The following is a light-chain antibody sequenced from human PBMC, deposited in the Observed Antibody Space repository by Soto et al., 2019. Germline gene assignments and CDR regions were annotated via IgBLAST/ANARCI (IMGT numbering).Light chain of an antibody. CDR3: AAWDDSLSGDYV. V-gene: IGLV1-47*01. J-gene: IGLJ1*01. CDR2: RNN. CDR1: SSNIGSNY. Sequence: QSVLTQPPSASGTPGQRVTISCSGSSSNIGSNYVYWYQQLPGTAPKLLIYRNNQRPSGVPDRFSGSKSGTSASLAISGLRSEDEADYYCAAWDDSLSGDYVSGTRTRSPS.